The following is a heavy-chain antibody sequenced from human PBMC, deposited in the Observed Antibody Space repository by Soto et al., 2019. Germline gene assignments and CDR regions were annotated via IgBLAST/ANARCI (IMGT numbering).Heavy chain of an antibody. V-gene: IGHV4-31*03. Sequence: QVQLQESGPGLVKPSQTLSLTCTVSGGSISSGGYYWSWIRQHPGKGLEWIGYIYYSGSTYYNPSLKSRVTISVDTSKNQFSLKLSSVTAADTAVYYCARASSSSWSAPHPQFDYWGQGTLVTVSS. CDR1: GGSISSGGYY. CDR3: ARASSSSWSAPHPQFDY. D-gene: IGHD6-13*01. CDR2: IYYSGST. J-gene: IGHJ4*02.